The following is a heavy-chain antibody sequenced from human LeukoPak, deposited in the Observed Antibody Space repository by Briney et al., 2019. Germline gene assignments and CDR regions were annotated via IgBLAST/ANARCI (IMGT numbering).Heavy chain of an antibody. D-gene: IGHD3-22*01. Sequence: ASVKVSCKASGGTFSSYAISWLGQAPGQGLEWMGRIIPIFGTANYAQKFQGRVTITADKSTSTAYMELSSLRSEDTAVYYCAGDKDYYDSSAPFDYWGQGTLVTVSS. V-gene: IGHV1-69*06. CDR2: IIPIFGTA. CDR1: GGTFSSYA. J-gene: IGHJ4*02. CDR3: AGDKDYYDSSAPFDY.